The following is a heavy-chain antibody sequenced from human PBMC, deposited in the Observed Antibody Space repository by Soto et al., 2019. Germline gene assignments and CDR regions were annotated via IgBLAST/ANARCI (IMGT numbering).Heavy chain of an antibody. CDR3: ARAPSGGYFDWLLYGDYFDY. Sequence: VGSLRLSCAASGFTFSDYYMSWIRQAPGKGLEWVSYISSSSSYTNYADSVKGRFTISRDNAKNSLYLQMNSLRAEDTAVYYCARAPSGGYFDWLLYGDYFDYWGQGTLVTVSS. V-gene: IGHV3-11*06. CDR2: ISSSSSYT. J-gene: IGHJ4*02. D-gene: IGHD3-9*01. CDR1: GFTFSDYY.